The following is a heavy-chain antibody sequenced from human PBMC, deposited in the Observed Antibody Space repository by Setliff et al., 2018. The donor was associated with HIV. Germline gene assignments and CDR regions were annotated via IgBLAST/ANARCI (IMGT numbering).Heavy chain of an antibody. Sequence: SETLSLTCTVYGGTFNGYYWSWIRQPPGKGLEWIGKTNHTGSTIYNPSLKSRITISLDTSKNQFSLKLSSVTAADTAVYYCASFFVTTVTNQDYWGQGTPVTVSS. J-gene: IGHJ4*02. CDR3: ASFFVTTVTNQDY. D-gene: IGHD4-17*01. V-gene: IGHV4-34*08. CDR1: GGTFNGYY. CDR2: TNHTGST.